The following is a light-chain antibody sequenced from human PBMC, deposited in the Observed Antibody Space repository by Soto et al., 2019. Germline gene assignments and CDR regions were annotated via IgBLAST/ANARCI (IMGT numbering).Light chain of an antibody. CDR3: QSHDSSLSGSV. J-gene: IGLJ1*01. CDR2: GNS. V-gene: IGLV1-40*01. CDR1: SSNIGAGYD. Sequence: QLVLTQPPSVSGAPGQRVTISCTGSSSNIGAGYDVHWYQQLPGTAPKLLIYGNSNRPSGVPDRFSGSKSGTSASLAITGLQAEDEADYHCQSHDSSLSGSVFGTGTKLTVL.